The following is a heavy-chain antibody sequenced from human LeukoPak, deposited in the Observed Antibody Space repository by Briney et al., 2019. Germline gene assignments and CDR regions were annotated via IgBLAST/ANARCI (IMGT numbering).Heavy chain of an antibody. CDR3: ARDYLAVVGRDPPTDY. CDR1: GYTFTSYG. V-gene: IGHV1-18*01. J-gene: IGHJ4*02. Sequence: GASVKVSCKASGYTFTSYGISWVRQAPGQGLEWMGWISAYNGNTNYAQKLQGRVTMTTDTSTSTAYMELRSLRSDDTAVYYCARDYLAVVGRDPPTDYWGQGTLVTVSS. CDR2: ISAYNGNT. D-gene: IGHD6-19*01.